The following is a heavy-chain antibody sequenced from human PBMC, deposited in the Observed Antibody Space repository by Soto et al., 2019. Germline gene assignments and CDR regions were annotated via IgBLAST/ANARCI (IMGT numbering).Heavy chain of an antibody. CDR1: GGSISSYY. J-gene: IGHJ6*03. Sequence: PSETLSLTCTVSGGSISSYYWSWIRQPPGKGLEWFGYIYYSGSTNYNPSLKSRVTISVDTSKNQFSLKLSSVTAADTAVYYCARDTRGGATVTSYYYYYYMDVWGKGTTVTVSS. CDR3: ARDTRGGATVTSYYYYYYMDV. CDR2: IYYSGST. D-gene: IGHD4-4*01. V-gene: IGHV4-59*01.